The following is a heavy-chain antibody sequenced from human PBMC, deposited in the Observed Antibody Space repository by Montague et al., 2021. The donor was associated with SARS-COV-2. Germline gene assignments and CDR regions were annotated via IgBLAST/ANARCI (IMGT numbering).Heavy chain of an antibody. J-gene: IGHJ6*02. Sequence: TRSLTCTVSGASISSASYYWRWVRQPAGKALEWIGHIYTSEIANYNPSLKSRVTISIDTSKNQFSLKLNSVTAADTAVYYCASAPYSSSWTCFGDYYYLMDFWGRGTTVTVS. CDR1: GASISSASYY. CDR2: IYTSEIA. D-gene: IGHD6-13*01. V-gene: IGHV4-61*09. CDR3: ASAPYSSSWTCFGDYYYLMDF.